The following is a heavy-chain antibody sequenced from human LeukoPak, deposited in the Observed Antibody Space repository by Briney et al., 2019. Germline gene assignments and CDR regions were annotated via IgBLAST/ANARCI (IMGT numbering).Heavy chain of an antibody. CDR1: GGSLSGYY. CDR3: ARGGLGWNDDWSDP. Sequence: PSETLSLTCAVYGGSLSGYYWSWIRQPPGKGLEWIGEINHSGSTNYNPSLKSRVTISVDTSKNQFSLKLSSVTAADTAVYHCARGGLGWNDDWSDPWGQGTLVTVSS. D-gene: IGHD1-1*01. V-gene: IGHV4-34*01. J-gene: IGHJ5*02. CDR2: INHSGST.